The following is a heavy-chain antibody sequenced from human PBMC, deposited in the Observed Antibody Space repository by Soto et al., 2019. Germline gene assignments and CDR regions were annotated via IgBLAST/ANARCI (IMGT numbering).Heavy chain of an antibody. J-gene: IGHJ6*02. CDR2: INHSGST. CDR3: ARVRGVFRASISGYYNNDMDV. Sequence: SEPLSLTCAVYGGSFSGYYWSWIRQPPGKGLEWIGEINHSGSTNYNPSLKSRVTISVDTSKNQFSLKLSSVTAADTAVYYCARVRGVFRASISGYYNNDMDVLGQDTTLTISS. CDR1: GGSFSGYY. D-gene: IGHD3-10*01. V-gene: IGHV4-34*01.